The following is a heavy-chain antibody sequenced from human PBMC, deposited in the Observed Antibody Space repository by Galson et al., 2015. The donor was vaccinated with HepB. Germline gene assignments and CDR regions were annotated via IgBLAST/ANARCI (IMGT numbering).Heavy chain of an antibody. CDR1: GYTFTGYY. J-gene: IGHJ4*02. CDR3: ARPPSPIAYHYDSSGYFYFDY. CDR2: INPNSGGT. V-gene: IGHV1-2*05. Sequence: SVKVSCKASGYTFTGYYMHWVRQAPGQGLEWMGRINPNSGGTNYAQKLQGRVIMTRDTSISTAYMELRRLSSDDTVVYYCARPPSPIAYHYDSSGYFYFDYWGQGTLVTVSS. D-gene: IGHD3-22*01.